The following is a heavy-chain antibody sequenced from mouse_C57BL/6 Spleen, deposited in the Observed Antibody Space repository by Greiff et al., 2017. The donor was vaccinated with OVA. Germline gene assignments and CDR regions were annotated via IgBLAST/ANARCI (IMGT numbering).Heavy chain of an antibody. D-gene: IGHD3-1*01. J-gene: IGHJ4*01. V-gene: IGHV3-6*01. CDR2: ISYDGSN. CDR3: ASPRYYYAMDY. CDR1: GYSITSGYY. Sequence: VQLKESGPGLVKPSQSLSLTCSVTGYSITSGYYWNWIRQFPGNKLEWMGYISYDGSNNYNPSLKNRISITRDTSKNQFFLKLNSVTTEDTATYYCASPRYYYAMDYWGQGTSVTVSS.